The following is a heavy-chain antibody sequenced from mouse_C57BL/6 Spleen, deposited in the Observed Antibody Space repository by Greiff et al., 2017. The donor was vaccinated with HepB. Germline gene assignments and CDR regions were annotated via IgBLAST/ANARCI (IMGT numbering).Heavy chain of an antibody. CDR3: ARRGLYYDYDAGYFDV. D-gene: IGHD2-4*01. V-gene: IGHV1-59*01. Sequence: QVQLKQPGAELVRPGTSVKLSCKASGYTFTSYWMHWVKQRPGQGLEWIGVIDPSDSYTNYNQKFKGKATLTVDTSSSTAYMQLSSLTSEDSAVYYCARRGLYYDYDAGYFDVWGTGTTVTVSS. J-gene: IGHJ1*03. CDR1: GYTFTSYW. CDR2: IDPSDSYT.